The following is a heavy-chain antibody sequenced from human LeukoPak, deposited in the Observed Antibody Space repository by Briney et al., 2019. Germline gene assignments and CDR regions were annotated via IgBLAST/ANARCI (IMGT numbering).Heavy chain of an antibody. D-gene: IGHD1-26*01. CDR1: GYTFTGYY. CDR3: ARAKRHPPEWELDAFDI. V-gene: IGHV1-2*02. J-gene: IGHJ3*02. CDR2: INPNSGGT. Sequence: ASVKVSCKASGYTFTGYYMHWVRQAPGQGLEWMGWINPNSGGTNYAQKFQGRVTMTRDTSISTAYMELSRLRSDDTAVYYCARAKRHPPEWELDAFDIWGQGTMVTVSS.